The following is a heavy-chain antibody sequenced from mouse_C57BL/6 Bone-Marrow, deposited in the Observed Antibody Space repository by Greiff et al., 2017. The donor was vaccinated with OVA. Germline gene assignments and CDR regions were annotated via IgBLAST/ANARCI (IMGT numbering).Heavy chain of an antibody. Sequence: QVQLQQPGAELVRPGTSVKLSCKASGYTFTSYWMHWVKQRPGQGLEWIGVIDPSDSYTNYNQKFKGKATLTVDTSSSTAYMQLSSLTSEDSAVDYCARDGTAQATGFAYWGQGTLVTVSA. CDR1: GYTFTSYW. CDR3: ARDGTAQATGFAY. V-gene: IGHV1-59*01. D-gene: IGHD3-2*02. J-gene: IGHJ3*01. CDR2: IDPSDSYT.